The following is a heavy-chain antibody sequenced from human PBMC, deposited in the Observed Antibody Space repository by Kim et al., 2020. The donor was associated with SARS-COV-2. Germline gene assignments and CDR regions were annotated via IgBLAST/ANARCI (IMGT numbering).Heavy chain of an antibody. Sequence: GGSLRLSCAASGFTFDDYAMHWVRQAPGKGLEWVSGISWNSGSIGYADSVKGRFTISRDNAKNSLYLQMNSLRAEDTALYYCAKDRGGQWLVLYFDYWGQGTLVTVSS. CDR3: AKDRGGQWLVLYFDY. V-gene: IGHV3-9*01. D-gene: IGHD6-19*01. CDR1: GFTFDDYA. J-gene: IGHJ4*02. CDR2: ISWNSGSI.